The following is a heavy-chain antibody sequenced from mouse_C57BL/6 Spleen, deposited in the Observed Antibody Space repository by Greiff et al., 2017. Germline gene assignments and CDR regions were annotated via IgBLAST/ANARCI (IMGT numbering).Heavy chain of an antibody. D-gene: IGHD1-3*01. V-gene: IGHV1-54*01. J-gene: IGHJ2*01. CDR2: INTGSGGT. Sequence: QVQLKESGAELVRPGTSVKVSCKASGYAFTNYLIEWVKQRPGQGLEWMGVINTGSGGTNYNEKFKGKATLTADKSSSTAYMQLRSLTSEDSSVYFCAREAHWGQGATLTVSS. CDR1: GYAFTNYL. CDR3: AREAH.